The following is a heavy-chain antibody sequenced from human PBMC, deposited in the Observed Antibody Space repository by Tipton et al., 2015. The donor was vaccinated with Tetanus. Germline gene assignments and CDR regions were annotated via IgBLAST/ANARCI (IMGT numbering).Heavy chain of an antibody. CDR2: INSKNGDS. Sequence: QVQLVQSGPEVKQPGASVKVSCKASGYTFSSYYVHWVRQAPGQGLEWMAWINSKNGDSRYTQKFQGRVTLTRDTSINTAYMEVTRLISDDTAIYYCARGVGSSWFDPWGQGTLVIVSS. D-gene: IGHD3-10*01. J-gene: IGHJ5*02. CDR1: GYTFSSYY. CDR3: ARGVGSSWFDP. V-gene: IGHV1-2*02.